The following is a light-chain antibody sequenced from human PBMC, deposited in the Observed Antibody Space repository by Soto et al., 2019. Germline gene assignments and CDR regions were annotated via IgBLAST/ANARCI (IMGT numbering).Light chain of an antibody. V-gene: IGLV2-8*01. J-gene: IGLJ1*01. CDR3: VSFAGGTYV. CDR2: DVN. Sequence: PPSASVSPGQSVTISCTGTSSDVGAYIFVSWYQQHPGKAPKLMVYDVNRRPPGVPDRFFGSKSGNTASLTVSGLQAEDEADYYCVSFAGGTYVFGTGTKVTVL. CDR1: SSDVGAYIF.